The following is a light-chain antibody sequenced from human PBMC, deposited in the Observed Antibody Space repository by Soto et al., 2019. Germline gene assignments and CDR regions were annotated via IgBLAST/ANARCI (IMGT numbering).Light chain of an antibody. CDR2: DDS. CDR1: SSNIGAGYD. CDR3: QSYDSSLSGYV. Sequence: QSVLTQPPSVSGAPGQRVTISCTGSSSNIGAGYDVHWYQQLPGTAPKLLIYDDSNRPSGVPDRFSGSKSGTSASLAITGRQAEDEADYYCQSYDSSLSGYVFGTGTQLTVL. J-gene: IGLJ1*01. V-gene: IGLV1-40*01.